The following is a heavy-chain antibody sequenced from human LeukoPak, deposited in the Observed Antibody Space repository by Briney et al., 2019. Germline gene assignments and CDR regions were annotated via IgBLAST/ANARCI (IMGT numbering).Heavy chain of an antibody. J-gene: IGHJ5*02. CDR1: GGSISSYY. V-gene: IGHV4-34*01. CDR2: INHGGST. D-gene: IGHD3-22*01. Sequence: SETLSLTCTVSGGSISSYYWSWIRQPPGKGLEWIGEINHGGSTNYNPSLKSRVTISVDTSKNQFSLKLSSVTAADTAVYYCAREDITMIVVNWFDPWGQGTLVTVSS. CDR3: AREDITMIVVNWFDP.